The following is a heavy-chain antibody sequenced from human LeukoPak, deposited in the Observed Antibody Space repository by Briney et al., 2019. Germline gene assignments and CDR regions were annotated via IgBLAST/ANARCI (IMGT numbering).Heavy chain of an antibody. Sequence: ASETLSLTCTVSGGSISSYYWSWIRQPPGKGLEWIGYIYYSGSTYYNPSLKSRVTISVDTSKNQFSLKLSSVTAADTAVYYCARATPYYFDYWGQGTLVTVSS. V-gene: IGHV4-59*12. CDR1: GGSISSYY. J-gene: IGHJ4*02. CDR2: IYYSGST. CDR3: ARATPYYFDY.